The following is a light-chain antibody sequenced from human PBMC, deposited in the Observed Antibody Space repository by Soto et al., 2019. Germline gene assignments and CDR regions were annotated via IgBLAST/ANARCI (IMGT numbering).Light chain of an antibody. V-gene: IGKV3-20*01. J-gene: IGKJ1*01. CDR2: GVF. CDR3: QHYGYPQWT. Sequence: EIVLTQSPDTLSLSPGERATLSCRASQSGSSSYLAWYQQRPGQPPRLLIYGVFTRADDIPDRFSGSGSGTDFTLTISRLQPEDFAVYYCQHYGYPQWTFGQGTKVEI. CDR1: QSGSSSY.